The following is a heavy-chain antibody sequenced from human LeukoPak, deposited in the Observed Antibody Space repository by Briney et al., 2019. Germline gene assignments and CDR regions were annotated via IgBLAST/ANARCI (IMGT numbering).Heavy chain of an antibody. CDR2: IKSKTDGGTT. Sequence: PGGSLRLSCAASGFIFSDHYMDWVRQAPGKGLEWVGRIKSKTDGGTTDYAAPVKGRFTISRDDSKNTLYLQMNSLKTEDTAVYYCTHYYYGSGSLNHDAFDIWGQGTMVTVSS. CDR3: THYYYGSGSLNHDAFDI. J-gene: IGHJ3*02. CDR1: GFIFSDHY. D-gene: IGHD3-10*01. V-gene: IGHV3-15*07.